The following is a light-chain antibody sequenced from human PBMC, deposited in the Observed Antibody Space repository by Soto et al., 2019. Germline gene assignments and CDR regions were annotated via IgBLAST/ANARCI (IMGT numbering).Light chain of an antibody. CDR2: DVS. V-gene: IGLV2-14*03. J-gene: IGLJ2*01. CDR3: SSYTSSTTHVA. Sequence: QAVVTQPASVSGSPGQSITISCTGTSSDVGDYNYVSWYQQHPGKAPKLIICDVSYRPSGVSDRFSGSKSGNTASLTISGLQAEDEADYYCSSYTSSTTHVAFGGGTKLTVL. CDR1: SSDVGDYNY.